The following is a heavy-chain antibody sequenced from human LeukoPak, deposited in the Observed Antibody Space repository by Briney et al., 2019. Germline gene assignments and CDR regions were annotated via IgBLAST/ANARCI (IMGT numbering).Heavy chain of an antibody. V-gene: IGHV3-23*01. D-gene: IGHD1-26*01. J-gene: IGHJ4*02. Sequence: GGSLRLSCAASGFTFSSYAMSWVRQAPGKGLEWVSAITGSGGGTPYADSVKGRFTLSRDNSKNTLYLQMNSLRAEDTAVYYCASLLGATTAIDYWGQGTLVTVSS. CDR1: GFTFSSYA. CDR3: ASLLGATTAIDY. CDR2: ITGSGGGT.